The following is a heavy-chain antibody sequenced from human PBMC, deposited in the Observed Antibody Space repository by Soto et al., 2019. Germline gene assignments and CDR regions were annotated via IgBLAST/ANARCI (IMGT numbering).Heavy chain of an antibody. Sequence: SETLSLTCAVYGGSFSGYYWSWIRQPPGKGLEWIGEINHSGSTNYNPSLKSRVTISVDTSKNQFSLKLSSVTAADTAVYYCAREENSSGWPYFDYWGQGTLVTVSS. CDR2: INHSGST. D-gene: IGHD6-19*01. V-gene: IGHV4-34*01. CDR1: GGSFSGYY. CDR3: AREENSSGWPYFDY. J-gene: IGHJ4*02.